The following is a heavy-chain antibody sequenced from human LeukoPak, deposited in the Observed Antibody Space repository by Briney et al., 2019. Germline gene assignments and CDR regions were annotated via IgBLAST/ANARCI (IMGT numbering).Heavy chain of an antibody. Sequence: ASVKVSCKASGYTFTGYYMHWVRQAPGQGLEWMGWINPNSGGTNYAQKFQGRVTMTRDTSTSTVYMELSSLRSEDTAVYYCARGGVRGSYQAYYFDYWGQGTLVTVSS. CDR2: INPNSGGT. CDR3: ARGGVRGSYQAYYFDY. J-gene: IGHJ4*02. D-gene: IGHD1-26*01. CDR1: GYTFTGYY. V-gene: IGHV1-2*02.